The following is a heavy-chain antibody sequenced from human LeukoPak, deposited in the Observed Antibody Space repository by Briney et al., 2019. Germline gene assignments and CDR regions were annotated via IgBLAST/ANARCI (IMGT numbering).Heavy chain of an antibody. D-gene: IGHD1-14*01. Sequence: SRTLSLTCAISGDSVSRNNVAWNWIRQSPSRGLEWLGRTYYRSQWYNDYAESVKGRITINPDTSKNQFSLQLNSVTPEDTAVYYCARYQVSQGRETTPFDYWGQGTLVTVSS. CDR3: ARYQVSQGRETTPFDY. J-gene: IGHJ4*02. CDR2: TYYRSQWYN. CDR1: GDSVSRNNVA. V-gene: IGHV6-1*01.